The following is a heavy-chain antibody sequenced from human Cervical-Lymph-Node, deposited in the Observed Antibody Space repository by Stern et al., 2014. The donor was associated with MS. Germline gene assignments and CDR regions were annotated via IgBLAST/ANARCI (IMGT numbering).Heavy chain of an antibody. Sequence: QVQLVESGAEVKKPGASVKVSCKASGYTFTSYYMHWVRQAPGQGLEWMGIINPSGSSTSYAQKFQGRVTITRVTPTTTNYMELSSLRSEDTAVYYCARGDYYDSSGYSPGDDYWGQGTLVTVSS. CDR3: ARGDYYDSSGYSPGDDY. J-gene: IGHJ4*02. V-gene: IGHV1-46*01. D-gene: IGHD3-22*01. CDR2: INPSGSST. CDR1: GYTFTSYY.